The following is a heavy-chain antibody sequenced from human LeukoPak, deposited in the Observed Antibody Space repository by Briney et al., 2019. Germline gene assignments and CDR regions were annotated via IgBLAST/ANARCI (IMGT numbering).Heavy chain of an antibody. CDR2: ISSRSSFI. CDR3: AGAGSETQWRAFDF. Sequence: GGSLRLSCAASGFTFSGYSINWVRQAPGKGLEWVSSISSRSSFIYYADSVKGRFTISRDNAKNSLYLQMNSLTAGDTAVYYCAGAGSETQWRAFDFWGQGALVTVFS. V-gene: IGHV3-21*01. CDR1: GFTFSGYS. J-gene: IGHJ4*02. D-gene: IGHD6-19*01.